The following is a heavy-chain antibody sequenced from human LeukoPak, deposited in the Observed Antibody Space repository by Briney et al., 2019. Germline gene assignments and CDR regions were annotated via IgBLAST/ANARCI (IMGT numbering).Heavy chain of an antibody. CDR3: AHNSGWSFDY. CDR2: IDWDDDK. D-gene: IGHD6-19*01. J-gene: IGHJ4*02. Sequence: GSGPALVKPTQTLTLTCTFSGFSLSTSGMRVSWIRQPPGKALEWLARIDWDDDKFYSTSLKTRLTISKDTSKNQVVLTLTNMDPVDTATYCCAHNSGWSFDYWGQGTLVTVSS. V-gene: IGHV2-70*04. CDR1: GFSLSTSGMR.